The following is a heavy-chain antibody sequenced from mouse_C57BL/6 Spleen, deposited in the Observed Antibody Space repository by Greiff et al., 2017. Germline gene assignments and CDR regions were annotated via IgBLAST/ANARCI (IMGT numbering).Heavy chain of an antibody. CDR1: GFTFSSYG. CDR2: ISSGGSYT. J-gene: IGHJ2*01. Sequence: DVHLVESGGDLVKPGGSLKLSCAASGFTFSSYGLPWVRQTPDKRLEWVATISSGGSYTYYPDRVKGRFTISRDNAKNTPYLQMSRLKSEDTAMYYCARGSATVGGKYFGYWGQGTTLTVSS. CDR3: ARGSATVGGKYFGY. V-gene: IGHV5-6*01. D-gene: IGHD1-1*01.